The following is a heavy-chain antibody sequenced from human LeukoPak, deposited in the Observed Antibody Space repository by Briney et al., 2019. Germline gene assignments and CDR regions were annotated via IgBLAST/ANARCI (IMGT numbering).Heavy chain of an antibody. Sequence: SQTLSLTCTVSGGSISSGGYYWSWIRQPPGKGLEWIGYIYYSGSTYYNPSLQSRVTISVDTSKNQFSLKLSSVTAADTAVYYCARSPTSYTYYDFWSGYSKNYYYYMDVWGKGTTVTVSS. CDR3: ARSPTSYTYYDFWSGYSKNYYYYMDV. V-gene: IGHV4-31*03. J-gene: IGHJ6*03. D-gene: IGHD3-3*01. CDR1: GGSISSGGYY. CDR2: IYYSGST.